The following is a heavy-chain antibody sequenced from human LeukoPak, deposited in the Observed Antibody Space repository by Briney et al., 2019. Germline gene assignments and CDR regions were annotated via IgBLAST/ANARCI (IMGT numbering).Heavy chain of an antibody. D-gene: IGHD1-26*01. CDR2: ISPYNGNT. J-gene: IGHJ4*02. CDR3: ASGVGSSGSHYFDS. Sequence: GASVKGSCKASGYTFRSYGFSWVRQAPGQGLEWMGWISPYNGNTNYAQRFQGRVTMTTDTSTSTAYMELRSLRFDDTAVYYCASGVGSSGSHYFDSWGQGTLVTISS. CDR1: GYTFRSYG. V-gene: IGHV1-18*01.